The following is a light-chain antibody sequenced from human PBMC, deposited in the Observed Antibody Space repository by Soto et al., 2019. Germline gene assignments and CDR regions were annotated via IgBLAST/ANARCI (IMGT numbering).Light chain of an antibody. J-gene: IGKJ1*01. CDR3: QGYGTSRT. CDR1: PSVTSSF. V-gene: IGKV3-20*01. Sequence: ELGLTQSPGTLSLSPGERATLSCRASPSVTSSFLAWYQQRPGQAPRLLIYAASKTAACIPDRFSGSGSGTDFTLTSSRLEPEDCAGYYCQGYGTSRTFGQGTKVDSK. CDR2: AAS.